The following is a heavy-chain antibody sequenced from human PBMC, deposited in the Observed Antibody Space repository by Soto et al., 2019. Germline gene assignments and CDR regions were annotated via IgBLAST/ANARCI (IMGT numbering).Heavy chain of an antibody. CDR3: TTEPQAVQQLGGFDY. Sequence: EVQLVESGGGLVKPGGSLRLSCAASGFTFSDAWMSWVRQAPGKGLEWIGRFRSKTDGGTTDYAAPMKGRFTISRDDSKNTLYLQMNSLKTEDTAVYYCTTEPQAVQQLGGFDYWGQGTLVTVSS. D-gene: IGHD6-6*01. V-gene: IGHV3-15*01. CDR2: FRSKTDGGTT. CDR1: GFTFSDAW. J-gene: IGHJ4*02.